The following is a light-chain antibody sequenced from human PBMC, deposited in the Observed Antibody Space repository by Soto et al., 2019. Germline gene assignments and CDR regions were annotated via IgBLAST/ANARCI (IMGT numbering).Light chain of an antibody. J-gene: IGKJ1*01. CDR2: GAS. CDR3: QQYARSPET. CDR1: QSVSSSS. V-gene: IGKV3-20*01. Sequence: EIVLTQSPGTLSLSPGERATLSCRASQSVSSSSLAWYQQKPGQAPRLLIYGASRRAPGIPDRFSGYGSGTDFTLTISRLEPEDFAVYYCQQYARSPETFGQGTKVDFK.